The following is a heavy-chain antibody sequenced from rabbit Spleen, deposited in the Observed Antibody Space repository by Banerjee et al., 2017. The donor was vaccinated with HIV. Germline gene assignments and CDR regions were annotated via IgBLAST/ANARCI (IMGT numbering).Heavy chain of an antibody. J-gene: IGHJ4*01. D-gene: IGHD4-2*01. V-gene: IGHV1S40*01. Sequence: MCWVRQAPGKGLEWIACIYGGTSGTYYASWAKGRFTISKTSSTTVTLQMTSLTAADTATYFCARTDAGSAGSFYFNLWGQGTLVTVS. CDR2: IYGGTSGT. CDR3: ARTDAGSAGSFYFNL.